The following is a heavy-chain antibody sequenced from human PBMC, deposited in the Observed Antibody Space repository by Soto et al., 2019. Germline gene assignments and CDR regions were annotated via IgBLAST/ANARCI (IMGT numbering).Heavy chain of an antibody. CDR1: GGTFGSYA. J-gene: IGHJ5*02. D-gene: IGHD3-22*01. CDR3: ARPIQYYFDTSAQSAWFDP. V-gene: IGHV1-69*13. Sequence: SVKVSCKTSGGTFGSYAISWVRQAPGQGLEWMGGIIPIFSTPNYAQKFQGRVTITADESTSTAYMELSSLRSEDTAVYYCARPIQYYFDTSAQSAWFDPWGQGTLVTV. CDR2: IIPIFSTP.